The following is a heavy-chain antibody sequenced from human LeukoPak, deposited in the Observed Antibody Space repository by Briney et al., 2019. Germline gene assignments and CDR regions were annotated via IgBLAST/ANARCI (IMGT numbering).Heavy chain of an antibody. J-gene: IGHJ4*02. D-gene: IGHD1-26*01. CDR3: ARNSADLDY. CDR1: GDGASSKSSA. Sequence: SQTLSLTCAISGDGASSKSSAWNWIRQSPSRGLEWLGRTYYRSKWNNHYAVSVKSRITINADTSKNQFSLQLNSVTPEDTAVYYCARNSADLDYWGQGILVTVSS. V-gene: IGHV6-1*01. CDR2: TYYRSKWNN.